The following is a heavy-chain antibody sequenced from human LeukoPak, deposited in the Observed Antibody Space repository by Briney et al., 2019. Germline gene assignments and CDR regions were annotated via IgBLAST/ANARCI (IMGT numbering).Heavy chain of an antibody. D-gene: IGHD6-13*01. CDR2: VIPFLCIA. CDR3: ARDLSIAAAGTGYGY. V-gene: IGHV1-69*10. CDR1: VGTFSSYA. Sequence: SAVTVSCVASVGTFSSYAISWVRQAPRQGLDWMGGVIPFLCIANYAQKFQGRVTITADKSTSTAYMELGSLRSEDRAVYYCARDLSIAAAGTGYGYWGQGTVVTVSS. J-gene: IGHJ4*02.